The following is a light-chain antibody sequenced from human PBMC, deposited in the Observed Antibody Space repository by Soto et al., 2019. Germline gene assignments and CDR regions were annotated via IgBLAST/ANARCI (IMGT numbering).Light chain of an antibody. Sequence: DIHMTQSPSTLSASVGDRVTITCRASQSISIWLAWYQQKPGKAPNLLIYKTSSLETGVPSRFSGSGSGTEVTLTISSLQADDIATYCCQHWNDYSWTFGQGTKVEVK. V-gene: IGKV1-5*03. CDR3: QHWNDYSWT. J-gene: IGKJ1*01. CDR2: KTS. CDR1: QSISIW.